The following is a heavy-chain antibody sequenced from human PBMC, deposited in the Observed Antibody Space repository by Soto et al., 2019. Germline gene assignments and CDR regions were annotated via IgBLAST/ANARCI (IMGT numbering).Heavy chain of an antibody. CDR2: ITYDGSLQ. Sequence: GGSLRLSCQASGFNFDNYGMHWVRQAPGKGLEWVAVITYDGSLQYYADSVKGRFTISRDNSKNTLSLHLNTLKPEDTAVYHCAKDRVGGTFYTPIAFWGQGTLVTVS. D-gene: IGHD1-7*01. CDR1: GFNFDNYG. CDR3: AKDRVGGTFYTPIAF. J-gene: IGHJ4*02. V-gene: IGHV3-30*18.